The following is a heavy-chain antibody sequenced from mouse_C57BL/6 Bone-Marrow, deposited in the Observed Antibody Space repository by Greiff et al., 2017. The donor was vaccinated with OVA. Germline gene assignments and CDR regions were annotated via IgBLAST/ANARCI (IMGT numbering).Heavy chain of an antibody. CDR2: IDPSDSYT. CDR3: ARLHPRFDY. J-gene: IGHJ2*01. CDR1: GYTFTSYW. V-gene: IGHV1-50*01. Sequence: QVQLQQPGAELVKPGASVKLSCKASGYTFTSYWMQWVKQRPGQGLEWIGEIDPSDSYTNYNQKFKGKATLTVDTSSSTAYMQLSSLTSEDSAVYYCARLHPRFDYWGQGTTLTVSS.